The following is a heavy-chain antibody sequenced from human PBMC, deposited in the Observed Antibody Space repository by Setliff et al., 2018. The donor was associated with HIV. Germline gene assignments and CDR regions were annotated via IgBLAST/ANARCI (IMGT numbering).Heavy chain of an antibody. CDR2: VSPFDDGT. CDR3: AWSILTGYYTFGADY. CDR1: GYYFNIDY. V-gene: IGHV1-46*02. D-gene: IGHD3-9*01. J-gene: IGHJ4*02. Sequence: ASVKVSCKTFGYYFNIDYMHWVRQAPGQGLEWMAMVSPFDDGTNYAQKFQGRVTITADKSTSTAYMELSSLRSEDTALYYCAWSILTGYYTFGADYWGQGTLVTVSS.